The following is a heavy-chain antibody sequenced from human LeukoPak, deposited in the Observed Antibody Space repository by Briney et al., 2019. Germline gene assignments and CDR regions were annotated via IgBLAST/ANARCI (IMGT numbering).Heavy chain of an antibody. CDR3: TTRGGSFSIFDY. J-gene: IGHJ4*02. CDR2: IKSKTDGGTT. CDR1: GFTFSDAW. Sequence: GGTLRLSCAASGFTFSDAWMSWVRQAPGKGLEWVGRIKSKTDGGTTDYAAPVKGRFTISRDDSKNTLYLQMNSLKTEDTAVYYCTTRGGSFSIFDYWGQGTLVTVSS. V-gene: IGHV3-15*01. D-gene: IGHD1-26*01.